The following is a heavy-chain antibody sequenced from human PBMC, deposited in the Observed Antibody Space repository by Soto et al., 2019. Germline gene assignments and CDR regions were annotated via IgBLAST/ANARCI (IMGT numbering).Heavy chain of an antibody. CDR1: GYTFTGYY. V-gene: IGHV1-2*04. D-gene: IGHD4-4*01. J-gene: IGHJ6*02. CDR3: ARGNYRHYYYYGMDV. CDR2: INPNSGGT. Sequence: ASVKVSCKASGYTFTGYYMHWVRQAPGQGLEWMGRINPNSGGTNYAQKFQGWVTMTRDTSISTAYMELSRLRSDDTAVYYCARGNYRHYYYYGMDVWGQGTTVTVSS.